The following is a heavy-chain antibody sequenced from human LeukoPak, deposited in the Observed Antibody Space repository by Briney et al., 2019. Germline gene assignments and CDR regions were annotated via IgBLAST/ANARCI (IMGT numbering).Heavy chain of an antibody. D-gene: IGHD3-22*01. CDR1: GSTFSSYA. CDR2: ISGSGLST. J-gene: IGHJ4*02. CDR3: AKSPGYYYDSSAYTRFDY. Sequence: GGSLRLSCAASGSTFSSYAMSWVRQAPGKGLEWVSAISGSGLSTYYPDSVKGRFTISRDNSKNTLYLQMDSLGAEDTAVYYCAKSPGYYYDSSAYTRFDYWGQGTLVTVSS. V-gene: IGHV3-23*01.